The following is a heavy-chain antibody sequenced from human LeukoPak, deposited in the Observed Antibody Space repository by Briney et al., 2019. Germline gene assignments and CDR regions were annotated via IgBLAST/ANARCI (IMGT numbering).Heavy chain of an antibody. J-gene: IGHJ2*01. CDR2: INSDGSYT. D-gene: IGHD5-24*01. CDR3: ASVPREFDL. Sequence: HAGGSLRLSCAASGFTFSSYWMHWVRQAPGKGLVWVSRINSDGSYTSYAGSVKGRFTISRDNAKNTLYLQMNSLRAEDTAVYYCASVPREFDLWGRGTLVTVSS. CDR1: GFTFSSYW. V-gene: IGHV3-74*01.